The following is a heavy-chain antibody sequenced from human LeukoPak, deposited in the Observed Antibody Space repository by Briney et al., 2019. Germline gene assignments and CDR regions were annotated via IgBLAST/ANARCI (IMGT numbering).Heavy chain of an antibody. D-gene: IGHD3-16*02. V-gene: IGHV1-18*04. CDR1: GYTFTSYG. CDR2: ISAYNGNT. J-gene: IGHJ3*02. Sequence: ASVKVSCKASGYTFTSYGISWVRQAPGQGLEWTGWISAYNGNTNYAQKLQGRVTMTTDTSTSTAYMELRSLRSDDTAVYYCARDLWAYDYVWGSYRYSRDAFDIWGQGTMVTVSS. CDR3: ARDLWAYDYVWGSYRYSRDAFDI.